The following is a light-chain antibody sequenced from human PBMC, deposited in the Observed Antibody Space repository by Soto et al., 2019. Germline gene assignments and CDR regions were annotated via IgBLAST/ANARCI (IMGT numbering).Light chain of an antibody. CDR2: EVS. Sequence: QSVLTQPASVSGSPGQSITISCTGTSSDVGGYNYVSWYQQHPGKAPKLMIYEVSNRASGVSNRFSGSKSGNTASLTISGLQAEDEADYYCSSYTSSSTLPYVFGTGTKVTVL. CDR1: SSDVGGYNY. V-gene: IGLV2-14*01. J-gene: IGLJ1*01. CDR3: SSYTSSSTLPYV.